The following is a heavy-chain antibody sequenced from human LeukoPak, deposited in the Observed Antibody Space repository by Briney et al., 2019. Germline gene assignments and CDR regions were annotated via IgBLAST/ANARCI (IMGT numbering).Heavy chain of an antibody. J-gene: IGHJ6*04. Sequence: PSETLSLTCAVYVGSFSGYYWSWIRQPPGKGLEWIGEINHSGSTNYNPSLKSRVTMSVDTSKNQFSLKLSSVTAADTAVYYCATFNPMVRGVTQYYYGMDVWGKGTTVTVSS. CDR1: VGSFSGYY. V-gene: IGHV4-34*01. D-gene: IGHD3-10*01. CDR3: ATFNPMVRGVTQYYYGMDV. CDR2: INHSGST.